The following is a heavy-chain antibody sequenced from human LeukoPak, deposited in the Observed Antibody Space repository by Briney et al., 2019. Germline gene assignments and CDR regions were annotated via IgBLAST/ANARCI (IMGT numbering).Heavy chain of an antibody. CDR2: IKQDGSEK. J-gene: IGHJ4*02. Sequence: SGGSLRLSCAASGFTFSNYWMSWVRQAPGKGPEWVANIKQDGSEKYYVDSVKGRFTISRDNAKNSLYVQMNSLRAEDTGVYYCARVRSNHWNDVVGFDYWGQGTLVTVSS. V-gene: IGHV3-7*01. CDR3: ARVRSNHWNDVVGFDY. CDR1: GFTFSNYW. D-gene: IGHD1-1*01.